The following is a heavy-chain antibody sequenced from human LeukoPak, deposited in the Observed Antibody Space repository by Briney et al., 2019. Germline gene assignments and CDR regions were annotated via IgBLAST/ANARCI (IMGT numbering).Heavy chain of an antibody. D-gene: IGHD6-19*01. CDR3: TTDRQQWLVLDFDY. CDR2: IKSKTDGGTT. CDR1: GFTFSNAW. Sequence: GGSLRLSCAASGFTFSNAWMNWVRQAPGKGLEWVGRIKSKTDGGTTDYAAPVKGRFTISRDDSKNTLYLQMNSLKTEDTAVYYCTTDRQQWLVLDFDYWGQGTLVTVSS. V-gene: IGHV3-15*07. J-gene: IGHJ4*02.